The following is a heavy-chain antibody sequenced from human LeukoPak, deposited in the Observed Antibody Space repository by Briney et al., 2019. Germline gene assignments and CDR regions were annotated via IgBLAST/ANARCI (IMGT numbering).Heavy chain of an antibody. Sequence: GGSLRLSCAASGFTFSSYSMNWVRQAPGKGLEWVSSISSSSSYIYYADSVKGRFTISRDNAKNSLYLQMNSLRAEDTAVYYCARDLRYSSSWYWDWFDPWGQGTLVTVPS. D-gene: IGHD6-13*01. J-gene: IGHJ5*02. CDR1: GFTFSSYS. CDR3: ARDLRYSSSWYWDWFDP. CDR2: ISSSSSYI. V-gene: IGHV3-21*01.